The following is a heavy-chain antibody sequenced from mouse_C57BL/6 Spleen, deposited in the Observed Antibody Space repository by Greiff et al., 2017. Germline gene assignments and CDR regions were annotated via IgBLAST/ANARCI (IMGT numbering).Heavy chain of an antibody. V-gene: IGHV5-15*01. CDR2: ISNLAYSI. Sequence: EVQRVESGGGLVQPGGSLKLSCAASGFTFSDYGMPWVRQAPKKGLEWVAFISNLAYSIYYADTVTGRFTISRENAKNTLYLEMSSLRSEDTAMYYCARCTTSGYSLDYWGQGTTLTVSS. CDR1: GFTFSDYG. D-gene: IGHD1-1*01. CDR3: ARCTTSGYSLDY. J-gene: IGHJ4*01.